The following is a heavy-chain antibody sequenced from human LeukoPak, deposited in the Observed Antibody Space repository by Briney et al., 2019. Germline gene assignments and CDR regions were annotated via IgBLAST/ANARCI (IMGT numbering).Heavy chain of an antibody. Sequence: PGGSLRLSCAASGFTFSDYYMSWIRQAPGKGLEWVSYISSSSSYTNYADSVKGRFTISRDNAKNSLYLQMNSLRAEDTAVYYCARLPLGYCSGGSCYSDYYGMDVWGKGTTVTVPS. V-gene: IGHV3-11*06. CDR1: GFTFSDYY. CDR2: ISSSSSYT. CDR3: ARLPLGYCSGGSCYSDYYGMDV. D-gene: IGHD2-15*01. J-gene: IGHJ6*04.